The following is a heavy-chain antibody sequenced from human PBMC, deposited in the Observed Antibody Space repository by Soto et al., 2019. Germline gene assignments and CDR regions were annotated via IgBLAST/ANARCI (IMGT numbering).Heavy chain of an antibody. CDR1: GYTLTSYY. CDR2: ISPSGGST. V-gene: IGHV1-46*01. CDR3: ARRGYSSSWYYYYYYGMDV. D-gene: IGHD6-13*01. Sequence: ASVKVSCKASGYTLTSYYMHWVRQAPGQGLEWMGIISPSGGSTTYAQKFQGRVTMTRNTSISTAYMELSSLRSEDTAVYYCARRGYSSSWYYYYYYGMDVWGQGTTVTVSS. J-gene: IGHJ6*02.